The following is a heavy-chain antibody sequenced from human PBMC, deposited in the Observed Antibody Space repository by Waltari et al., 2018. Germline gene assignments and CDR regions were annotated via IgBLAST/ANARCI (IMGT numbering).Heavy chain of an antibody. J-gene: IGHJ4*02. V-gene: IGHV4-39*01. Sequence: QLQLQESGPGLVKPSETLSLTCTVSGGSISSSSYYWGWIRQPPGKGLEWIGSIYYSGSTYYNPCLKSRVTISVDTSKNQFALKLSAVTAADTAVYYCARLGIFGVVIRGGLDYWGQGTLVTVSS. CDR3: ARLGIFGVVIRGGLDY. D-gene: IGHD3-3*01. CDR1: GGSISSSSYY. CDR2: IYYSGST.